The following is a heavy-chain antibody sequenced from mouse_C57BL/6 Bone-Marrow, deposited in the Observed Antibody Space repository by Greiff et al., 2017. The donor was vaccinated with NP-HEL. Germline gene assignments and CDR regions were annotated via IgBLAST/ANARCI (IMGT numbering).Heavy chain of an antibody. Sequence: VNVVESGPGLVAPSQSLSITCTVSGFSLTSYGVHWVRQPPGKGLEWLVVIWSDGSTTYNSALKSRLSISKDNSKSQVFLKMNSLQTDDTAMYYCARHQGLRGAIDYWGQGTSVTVSS. CDR2: IWSDGST. CDR1: GFSLTSYG. D-gene: IGHD1-1*01. CDR3: ARHQGLRGAIDY. V-gene: IGHV2-6-1*01. J-gene: IGHJ4*01.